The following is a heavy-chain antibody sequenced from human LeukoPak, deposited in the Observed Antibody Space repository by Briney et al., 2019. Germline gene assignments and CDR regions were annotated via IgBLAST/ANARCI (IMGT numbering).Heavy chain of an antibody. Sequence: GGSLRLSCAASGFTFSDYYMSWIRQSPGKGLEWVSYISSYTNYADSVKGRFTISRDNAKNSQYLQMNSLRAEDTAVYYCARDNTGAMDVWGQGTTVTVSS. CDR2: ISSYT. J-gene: IGHJ6*02. D-gene: IGHD4/OR15-4a*01. V-gene: IGHV3-11*05. CDR3: ARDNTGAMDV. CDR1: GFTFSDYY.